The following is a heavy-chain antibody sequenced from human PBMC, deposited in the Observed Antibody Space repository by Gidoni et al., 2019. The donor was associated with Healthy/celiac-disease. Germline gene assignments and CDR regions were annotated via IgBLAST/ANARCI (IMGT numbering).Heavy chain of an antibody. CDR1: GYTFTSYY. CDR2: INPSGGST. V-gene: IGHV1-46*01. D-gene: IGHD3-22*01. Sequence: QVQLVQSGAEVKKPGASVKVSCKASGYTFTSYYMHWVRQAPGQGLEWMGIINPSGGSTSYAQKFQGRVTMTRDTSTSTVYMELSSLRSEDTAVYYCARDQILYYYETTQPAAGADYWGQGTLVTVSS. CDR3: ARDQILYYYETTQPAAGADY. J-gene: IGHJ4*02.